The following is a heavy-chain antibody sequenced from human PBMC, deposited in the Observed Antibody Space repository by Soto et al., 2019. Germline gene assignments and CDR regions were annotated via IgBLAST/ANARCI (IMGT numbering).Heavy chain of an antibody. J-gene: IGHJ4*02. V-gene: IGHV3-9*01. Sequence: GGSLSLSCAASGFTFDDYAMHWVRQAPGKGLEWVSGISWNSGSIGYADSVKGRFTISRDNAKNSLYLQMNSLRAEDTALYYCAKDIKRLIAVAGTRLFDYWGQGTLVTVSS. CDR2: ISWNSGSI. D-gene: IGHD6-19*01. CDR1: GFTFDDYA. CDR3: AKDIKRLIAVAGTRLFDY.